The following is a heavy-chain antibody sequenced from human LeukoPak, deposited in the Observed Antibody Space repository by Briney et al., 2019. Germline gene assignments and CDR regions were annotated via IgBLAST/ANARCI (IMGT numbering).Heavy chain of an antibody. CDR2: IYYSGST. J-gene: IGHJ4*02. V-gene: IGHV4-59*08. D-gene: IGHD3-10*01. Sequence: SETLSLTCTVSGVSISGYFWSWIRQPPGKGLEWVGYIYYSGSTNYNPSLKSRVTISVDTSKNQFSLRLSSVTAADTAVYYCARHYGSGTYPLDYWGQGTLVTVSS. CDR3: ARHYGSGTYPLDY. CDR1: GVSISGYF.